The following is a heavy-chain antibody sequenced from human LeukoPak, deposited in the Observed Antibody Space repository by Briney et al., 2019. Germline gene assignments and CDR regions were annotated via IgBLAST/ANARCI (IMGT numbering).Heavy chain of an antibody. J-gene: IGHJ3*02. CDR1: GGSISSGGYS. CDR2: IYHSGST. CDR3: ARLSVDHDAFDI. V-gene: IGHV4-30-2*01. Sequence: PSETLSLTCAVSGGSISSGGYSWSWIRQPPGKGLEWIGYIYHSGSTYYNPSLKSRVTISVDRSKNQFSLKLSSMTAADTAVYYCARLSVDHDAFDIWGQGTMVTVSS. D-gene: IGHD5-12*01.